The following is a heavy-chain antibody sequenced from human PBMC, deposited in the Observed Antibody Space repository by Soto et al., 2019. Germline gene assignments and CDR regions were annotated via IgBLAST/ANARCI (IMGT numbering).Heavy chain of an antibody. V-gene: IGHV1-8*01. D-gene: IGHD3-10*01. CDR2: MNPTGGNT. CDR3: ARGRGSGWFDP. CDR1: GYTFTSHD. J-gene: IGHJ5*02. Sequence: ASVKVSCKASGYTFTSHDINWVRQATGQGLEWMGWMNPTGGNTGYAQKFQGRVTMTRNTSISTAYMELSRLRSDDPAVYYCARGRGSGWFDPWGQGTLVTVSS.